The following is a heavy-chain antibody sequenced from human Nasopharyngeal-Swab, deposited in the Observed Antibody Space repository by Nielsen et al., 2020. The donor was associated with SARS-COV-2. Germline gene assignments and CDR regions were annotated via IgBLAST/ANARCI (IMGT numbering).Heavy chain of an antibody. CDR3: AKALNYYDSSGYSLGH. J-gene: IGHJ4*02. CDR1: VFTFSSYA. V-gene: IGHV3-23*01. Sequence: GGSLRLSCVASVFTFSSYAMSWVRQAPGKGLEWVSAISGSGGSTYYADSVKGRFTISRDNSKNTLYLQMNSLRAEDTAVYYCAKALNYYDSSGYSLGHWGQGTLVTVSS. D-gene: IGHD3-22*01. CDR2: ISGSGGST.